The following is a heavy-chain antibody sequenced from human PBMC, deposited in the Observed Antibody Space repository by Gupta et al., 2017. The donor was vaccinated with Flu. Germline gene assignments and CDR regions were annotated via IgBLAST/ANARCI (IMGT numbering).Heavy chain of an antibody. CDR1: GCTLSDHY. Sequence: DVQVAESGGGLVQPGGSLRVSCAVPGCTLSDHYIDWVRQAPGKGLEWVGRSRNKAKSYTTDYAASVKGRFTISRDVSENSLYLQMNSLKTEDTAFYYCVKPPHTGSYHFDCWGQGTLVTVSS. CDR2: SRNKAKSYTT. V-gene: IGHV3-72*01. J-gene: IGHJ4*02. D-gene: IGHD3-16*01. CDR3: VKPPHTGSYHFDC.